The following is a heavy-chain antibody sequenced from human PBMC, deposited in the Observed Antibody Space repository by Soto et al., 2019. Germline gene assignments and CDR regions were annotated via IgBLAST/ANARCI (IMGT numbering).Heavy chain of an antibody. Sequence: SETLSLTCTVSGGSISSYYWSWIRQPPGKGLEWIGYIYDSGSTNYNPSLKSRVTMSVDTSKNQFSLKLSSVTAADTAVYYCARGKWSIYYYYYYMDVWGKGTTVTVSS. CDR1: GGSISSYY. CDR3: ARGKWSIYYYYYYMDV. D-gene: IGHD1-26*01. J-gene: IGHJ6*03. CDR2: IYDSGST. V-gene: IGHV4-59*01.